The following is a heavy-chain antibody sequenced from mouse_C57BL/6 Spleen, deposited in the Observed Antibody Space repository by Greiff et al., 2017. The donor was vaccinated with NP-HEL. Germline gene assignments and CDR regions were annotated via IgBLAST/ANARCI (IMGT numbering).Heavy chain of an antibody. D-gene: IGHD2-5*01. CDR2: ISDGGSYT. CDR3: AREGYSNYERFAY. J-gene: IGHJ3*01. Sequence: EVNVVESGGGLVKPGGSLKLSCAASGFTFSSYAMSWVRQTPEKRLEWVATISDGGSYTYYPDNVKGRFTISRDNAKNNLYLQMSHLKSEDTAMYYCAREGYSNYERFAYWGQGTLVTVSA. V-gene: IGHV5-4*01. CDR1: GFTFSSYA.